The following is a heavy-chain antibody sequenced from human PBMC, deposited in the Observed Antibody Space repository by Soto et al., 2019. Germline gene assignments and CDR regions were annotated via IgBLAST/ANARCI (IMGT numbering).Heavy chain of an antibody. CDR3: ARDQGKYYYDSSGYYWLFDY. V-gene: IGHV1-18*01. CDR2: ISAYNGNT. J-gene: IGHJ4*02. CDR1: GYTFTSYG. Sequence: ASVKVSCKASGYTFTSYGISWVRQAPGQGLEWMGWISAYNGNTNYAQKLQGGVTMTTDTSTSTAYMELRSLRSDDTAVYYCARDQGKYYYDSSGYYWLFDYWGQGTLVTVSS. D-gene: IGHD3-22*01.